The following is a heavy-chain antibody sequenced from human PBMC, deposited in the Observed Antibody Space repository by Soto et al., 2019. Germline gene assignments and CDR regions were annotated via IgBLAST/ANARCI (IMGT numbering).Heavy chain of an antibody. CDR2: IKQDGSEK. V-gene: IGHV3-7*03. J-gene: IGHJ5*02. CDR1: GFTFSSYW. CDR3: ARRIAAAGTGWFDP. D-gene: IGHD6-13*01. Sequence: EVQLVESGGGLVQPGGSLRLSCAASGFTFSSYWMSWVRQAPGKGLEWVANIKQDGSEKYYVDSVKGRFTISRDNAKNSLYLQMNSLRAEDTAVYYCARRIAAAGTGWFDPWGQGTLVTVSS.